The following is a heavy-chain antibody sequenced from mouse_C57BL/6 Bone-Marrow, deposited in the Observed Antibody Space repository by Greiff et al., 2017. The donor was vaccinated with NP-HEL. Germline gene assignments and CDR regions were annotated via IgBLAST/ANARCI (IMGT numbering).Heavy chain of an antibody. CDR2: IDPSDSYT. CDR1: GYTFTSYW. CDR3: ARERDYGNLAWFAY. Sequence: VQLQQPGAELVMPGASVKLSCKASGYTFTSYWMHWVKQRPGQGLEWIGEIDPSDSYTNYNQKFKGKSTLTVDKSSSTAYMQLSSLTSEDSAVYYCARERDYGNLAWFAYWGQGTLVTVSA. V-gene: IGHV1-69*01. J-gene: IGHJ3*01. D-gene: IGHD2-1*01.